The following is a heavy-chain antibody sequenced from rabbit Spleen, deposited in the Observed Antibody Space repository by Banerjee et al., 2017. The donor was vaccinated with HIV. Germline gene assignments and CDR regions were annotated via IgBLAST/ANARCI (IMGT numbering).Heavy chain of an antibody. CDR2: IYTSSGNT. D-gene: IGHD2-1*01. CDR3: ARGSATMTMVITGFYLNL. Sequence: QEQVKETGGGLVQPGGSLTLTCKASGFSFSNKVVMCWVRQSPGKGLELIACIYTSSGNTGYASWVHGRFTISRNNSLHTVDLKMTSLTVADTATYFCARGSATMTMVITGFYLNLWGPGTLVTV. V-gene: IGHV1S43*01. CDR1: GFSFSNKVV. J-gene: IGHJ4*01.